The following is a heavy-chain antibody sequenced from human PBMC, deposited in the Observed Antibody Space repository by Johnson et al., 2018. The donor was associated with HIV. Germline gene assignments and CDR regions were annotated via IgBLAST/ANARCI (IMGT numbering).Heavy chain of an antibody. CDR1: GFTVSSNY. Sequence: VQLVESGGGLVQPGGSLRLSCAASGFTVSSNYMSWVRQAPGKGLEWVSVLYSGGNTYYADSVRGRFTISRDNSKNTLYLQMSSLKVEDTAMYYCARDGESHQLPLGDAFDVWGQGTMVIVSS. CDR3: ARDGESHQLPLGDAFDV. J-gene: IGHJ3*01. CDR2: LYSGGNT. V-gene: IGHV3-66*01. D-gene: IGHD6-13*01.